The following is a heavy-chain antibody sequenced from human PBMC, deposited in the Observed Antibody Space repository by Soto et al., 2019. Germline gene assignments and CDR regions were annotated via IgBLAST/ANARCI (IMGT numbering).Heavy chain of an antibody. V-gene: IGHV4-34*01. CDR3: ARRGVLRYFDRVFDY. Sequence: PSETLSLTCAVYGGSFSGYYWSWIRQPPGKGLEWIGEINHSGSTNYNPSLKSRVTISVDTSKNQFSLKLSSVTAADTAVYYCARRGVLRYFDRVFDYWGQGTLVTVSS. D-gene: IGHD3-9*01. J-gene: IGHJ4*02. CDR2: INHSGST. CDR1: GGSFSGYY.